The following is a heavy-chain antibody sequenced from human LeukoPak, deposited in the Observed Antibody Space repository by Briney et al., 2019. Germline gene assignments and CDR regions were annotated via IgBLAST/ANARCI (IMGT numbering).Heavy chain of an antibody. D-gene: IGHD3/OR15-3a*01. J-gene: IGHJ4*02. CDR1: GYTFTNHY. V-gene: IGHV1-46*01. Sequence: ASVKVSCKTSGYTFTNHYMHWMRQAPGQGLEWMGIINPSGDDTSYAQKFQGRVTMTRDMSTSTVYMELSSLRSEDTAVYYCARETRGDDFGLYFDYWGQGSLVTVSS. CDR2: INPSGDDT. CDR3: ARETRGDDFGLYFDY.